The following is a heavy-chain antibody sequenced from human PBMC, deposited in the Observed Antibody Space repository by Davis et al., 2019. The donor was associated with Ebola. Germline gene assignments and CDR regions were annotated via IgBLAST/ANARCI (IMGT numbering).Heavy chain of an antibody. J-gene: IGHJ5*02. CDR1: GFSVTNYW. Sequence: GESLKISCKGSGFSVTNYWIAWVRQMPGKGLEWMGIIYPGDSDTRYSPSFQGQVTISADKSISTAYLQWSSLKASDTAMYYCARQGYCNSSSCNNWFDPWGQGTLVTVSS. D-gene: IGHD2-2*01. CDR3: ARQGYCNSSSCNNWFDP. CDR2: IYPGDSDT. V-gene: IGHV5-51*01.